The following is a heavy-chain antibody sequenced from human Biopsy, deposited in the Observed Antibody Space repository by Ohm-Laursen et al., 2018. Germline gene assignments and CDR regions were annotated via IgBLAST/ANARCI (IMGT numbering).Heavy chain of an antibody. D-gene: IGHD3-9*01. V-gene: IGHV4-61*01. J-gene: IGHJ4*02. CDR3: ARGRGWGNTYFRSFDY. Sequence: SDTLSLTCTVSGDSLSSGPDNWSWIRQPPGQGLEYIGFIYSGGNTNYNPSLQNRVTMSVDTSKNQFSLKLSSVTAADTAMYYCARGRGWGNTYFRSFDYWGQGTLVTVSS. CDR2: IYSGGNT. CDR1: GDSLSSGPDN.